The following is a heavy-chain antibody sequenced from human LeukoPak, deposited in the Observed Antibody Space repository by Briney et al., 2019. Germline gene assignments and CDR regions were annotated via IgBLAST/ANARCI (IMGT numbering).Heavy chain of an antibody. CDR3: ARDEYIHGDLTNFDS. CDR1: GFTFSSYW. V-gene: IGHV3-7*01. CDR2: IKQDASEK. D-gene: IGHD4-17*01. Sequence: PGGSLRLSCAASGFTFSSYWMTWVRQAPGKGLEWVAIIKQDASEKYYLDSVKGRFTISRDNAKKSLYLQMNSLRAEDTAVYYCARDEYIHGDLTNFDSWGQGTLVIVSS. J-gene: IGHJ4*02.